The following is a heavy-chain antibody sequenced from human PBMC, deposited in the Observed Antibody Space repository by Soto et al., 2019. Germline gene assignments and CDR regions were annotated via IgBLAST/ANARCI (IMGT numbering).Heavy chain of an antibody. J-gene: IGHJ4*02. CDR3: AGLYHYDSSGYYDY. V-gene: IGHV1-46*01. CDR2: INPSGGRT. D-gene: IGHD3-22*01. CDR1: GNSFTTYY. Sequence: ASVKVSCKASGNSFTTYYMHWVRQAPGQGLEWMGIINPSGGRTTYAQKFQGRVTMTRDTSTSTFHMELSSLTSEDTAVYYCAGLYHYDSSGYYDYWGQGTLVTAPQ.